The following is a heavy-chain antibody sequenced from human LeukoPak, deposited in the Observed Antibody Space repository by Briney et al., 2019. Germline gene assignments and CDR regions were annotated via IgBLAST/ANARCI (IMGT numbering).Heavy chain of an antibody. D-gene: IGHD6-13*01. CDR2: IYTSGST. CDR3: ARDGRGYASSWYFDL. J-gene: IGHJ4*02. CDR1: GGSISSYY. Sequence: SETLSLTCTVSGGSISSYYWSWIRQPPGKGLEWIGRIYTSGSTNYSPSLKSRVTLSVDTSRNQFSLRLSSVTAADTAVYYCARDGRGYASSWYFDLWGQGTLVTVSS. V-gene: IGHV4-4*07.